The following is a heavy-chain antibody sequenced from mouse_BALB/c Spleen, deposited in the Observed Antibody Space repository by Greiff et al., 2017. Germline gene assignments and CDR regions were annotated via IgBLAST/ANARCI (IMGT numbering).Heavy chain of an antibody. V-gene: IGHV1-77*01. D-gene: IGHD1-1*01. CDR1: GYTFTDYF. CDR2: IYPGSGST. Sequence: VQVVESGPELVRPGASVKMSCKASGYTFTDYFISWVKQRPGQGLEWIGEIYPGSGSTYYNEKFKGKATLTADKSSNTAYMQLSSLTSEDSAVYFCVIYYSGSGYEREHYYAMDYWGQGTSVTVSS. J-gene: IGHJ4*01. CDR3: VIYYSGSGYEREHYYAMDY.